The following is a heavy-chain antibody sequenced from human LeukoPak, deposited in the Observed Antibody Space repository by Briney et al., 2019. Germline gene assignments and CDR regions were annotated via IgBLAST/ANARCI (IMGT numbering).Heavy chain of an antibody. CDR2: TYYTSKWYN. D-gene: IGHD6-19*01. CDR1: GDSVSSNSAA. V-gene: IGHV6-1*01. J-gene: IGHJ2*01. Sequence: SQTLSLTCALSGDSVSSNSAAWNWLRQSPSRGLEWLGRTYYTSKWYNDYAVSVKSRITINPDTSRNQFSLQLSSVTPEDTAVYYCARARHNIHNGWAWYFDLWGRGTLVTVSS. CDR3: ARARHNIHNGWAWYFDL.